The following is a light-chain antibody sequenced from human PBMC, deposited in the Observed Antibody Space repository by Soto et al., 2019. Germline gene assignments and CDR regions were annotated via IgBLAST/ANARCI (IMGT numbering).Light chain of an antibody. J-gene: IGKJ1*01. CDR1: QTVSSSF. Sequence: EIVFTQSPGTLSLSPGERATLCCRASQTVSSSFLAWYQQKPGQAPRLLIYGASNRATGIPDRFSGSGSGTDFTLTISRLEPEDFAVYYCQQYGSSGTFGQGTKVDIK. CDR2: GAS. CDR3: QQYGSSGT. V-gene: IGKV3-20*01.